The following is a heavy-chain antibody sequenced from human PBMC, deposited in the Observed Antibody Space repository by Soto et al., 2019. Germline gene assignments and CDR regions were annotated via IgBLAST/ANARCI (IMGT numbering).Heavy chain of an antibody. CDR3: ARGPVIVYSGSPEAACDI. CDR1: GFTFSSYE. J-gene: IGHJ3*02. CDR2: ISSSGSTI. Sequence: EVQLVESGGGLVQPGGSLRLSCAASGFTFSSYEMNWVRQAPGKGLEWVSYISSSGSTIYYTDSVKGRFTISRDNAKNSLYLQMNSLRAEDTAVYFCARGPVIVYSGSPEAACDIWGQVTMVTVSS. D-gene: IGHD1-26*01. V-gene: IGHV3-48*03.